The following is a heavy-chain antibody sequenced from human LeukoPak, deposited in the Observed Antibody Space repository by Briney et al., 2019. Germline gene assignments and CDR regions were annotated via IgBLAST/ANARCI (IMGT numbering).Heavy chain of an antibody. D-gene: IGHD2-21*02. CDR2: IKGGGGDP. Sequence: GGSLRLSCAASGFTFSSYSMNWVRQAPGKGLEWVSSIKGGGGDPFYADSVKGRFTISRDNSKNTLFLQLDSLRAEDTAVYYCAKGGHDFNPFYWWGQGTLVTVSS. V-gene: IGHV3-23*01. CDR1: GFTFSSYS. J-gene: IGHJ4*02. CDR3: AKGGHDFNPFYW.